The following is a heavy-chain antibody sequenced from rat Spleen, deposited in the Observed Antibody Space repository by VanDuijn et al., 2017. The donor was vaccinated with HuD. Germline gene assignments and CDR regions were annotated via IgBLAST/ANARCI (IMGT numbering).Heavy chain of an antibody. D-gene: IGHD1-4*01. CDR1: GFSLTDNT. CDR2: IWTGGST. CDR3: ARADPGIPFAY. Sequence: VQLKESGPGLVQPSQTLSLTCTVSGFSLTDNTVHWIRQPPGKGLEWMGVIWTGGSTAYNSLLKSRLSISRDTSKSQVFLKMNSLQTEDTATYYCARADPGIPFAYWGQGTLVTVSS. V-gene: IGHV2S63*01. J-gene: IGHJ3*01.